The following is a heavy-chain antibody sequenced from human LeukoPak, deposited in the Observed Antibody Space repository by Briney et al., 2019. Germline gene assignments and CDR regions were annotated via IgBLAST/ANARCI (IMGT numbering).Heavy chain of an antibody. CDR3: ATRSDSYYYYYGMDV. J-gene: IGHJ6*02. V-gene: IGHV4-31*03. CDR1: GGSISSGGYY. Sequence: SETLSLTCTVSGGSISSGGYYWSWIRQHPGKGLEWIGYIYYSGSTYYNPSLKSRVTISVGTSKNPFSLKLSSVTAADTAVYYCATRSDSYYYYYGMDVWGQGTTVTVSS. CDR2: IYYSGST.